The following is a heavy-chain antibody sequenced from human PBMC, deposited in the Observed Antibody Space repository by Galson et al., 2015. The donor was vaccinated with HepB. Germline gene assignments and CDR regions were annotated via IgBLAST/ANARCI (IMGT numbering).Heavy chain of an antibody. CDR3: ARDRTVVVPGEYYMDV. CDR2: ISSSSSTI. D-gene: IGHD2-2*01. J-gene: IGHJ6*03. CDR1: GFTFSSYS. Sequence: SLRLSCAASGFTFSSYSMNWVRRAPGKGLEWVSYISSSSSTIYYADSVKGRFTISRDNAKNSLYLQMNSLRDEDTAVYYCARDRTVVVPGEYYMDVWGKGTTVTVSS. V-gene: IGHV3-48*02.